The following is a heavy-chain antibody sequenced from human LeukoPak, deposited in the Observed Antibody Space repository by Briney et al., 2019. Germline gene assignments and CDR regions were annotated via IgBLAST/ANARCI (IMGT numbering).Heavy chain of an antibody. V-gene: IGHV4-39*07. Sequence: PSETLSLTCTVSGGSISSSSYYWGWIRQPPGKGLEWIGSIYYSGSTYYNPSLKSRVTISVDTSKNQFSLKLSSVTAADTAVYYCARGSAGTRFRIDYWGQGTLVTVSS. CDR2: IYYSGST. D-gene: IGHD6-13*01. J-gene: IGHJ4*02. CDR3: ARGSAGTRFRIDY. CDR1: GGSISSSSYY.